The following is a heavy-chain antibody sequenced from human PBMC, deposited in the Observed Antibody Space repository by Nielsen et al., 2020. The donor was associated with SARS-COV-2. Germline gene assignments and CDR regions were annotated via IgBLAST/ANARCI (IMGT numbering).Heavy chain of an antibody. CDR1: GFTVSSNY. CDR2: ISYDGSNK. J-gene: IGHJ4*02. D-gene: IGHD6-19*01. V-gene: IGHV3-30*18. Sequence: GESLKISCAASGFTVSSNYMSWVRQAPGKGLEWVAVISYDGSNKYYADSVKGRFTISRDNSKNTLYLQMNSLRAEDTAVYYCAKDGYSSGWYGDYWGQGTLVTVSS. CDR3: AKDGYSSGWYGDY.